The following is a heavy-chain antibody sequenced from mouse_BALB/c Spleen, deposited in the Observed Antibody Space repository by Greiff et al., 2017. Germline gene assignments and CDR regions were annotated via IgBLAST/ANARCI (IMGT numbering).Heavy chain of an antibody. J-gene: IGHJ4*01. V-gene: IGHV1-12*01. Sequence: QVQLQQPGAELVKPGASVKMSCKASGYTFTSYNMHWVKQTPGQGLEWIGAIYPGNGDTSYNQKFKGKATLTADKSSSTAYMQLSSLTSEDSAVYYCARDYGSSYGNYYAMDYWGQGTSVTVSS. CDR1: GYTFTSYN. D-gene: IGHD1-1*01. CDR3: ARDYGSSYGNYYAMDY. CDR2: IYPGNGDT.